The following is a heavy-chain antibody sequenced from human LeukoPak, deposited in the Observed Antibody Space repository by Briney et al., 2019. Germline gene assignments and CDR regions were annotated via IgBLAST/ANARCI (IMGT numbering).Heavy chain of an antibody. V-gene: IGHV4-59*01. D-gene: IGHD2-2*01. J-gene: IGHJ3*02. CDR2: IYYSGST. CDR3: AKEGTYCSSTSCQEADAFDI. CDR1: GGSISSYY. Sequence: SETLSLTCTVSGGSISSYYWSWIRQPPGKGLEWIGYIYYSGSTNYNPSLKSRVTISVDTSKNQFSLKLSSVTAADTAVYYCAKEGTYCSSTSCQEADAFDIWGQGTMVTVSS.